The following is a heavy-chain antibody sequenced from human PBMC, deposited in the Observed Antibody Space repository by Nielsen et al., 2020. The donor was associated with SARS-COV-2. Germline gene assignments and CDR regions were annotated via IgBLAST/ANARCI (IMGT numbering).Heavy chain of an antibody. D-gene: IGHD1-26*01. V-gene: IGHV6-1*01. CDR1: GDSVSSNSAA. J-gene: IGHJ6*02. CDR3: ARVRGSRGATYYYYGMDV. CDR2: TYYRSKWYN. Sequence: SQTLSLTCAISGDSVSSNSAAWNWIRQSPSRGLEWLGRTYYRSKWYNDYAVSVKSRITINPDTSKNQFSLQLNSATPEDTAVYYCARVRGSRGATYYYYGMDVWGQGTTVTVSS.